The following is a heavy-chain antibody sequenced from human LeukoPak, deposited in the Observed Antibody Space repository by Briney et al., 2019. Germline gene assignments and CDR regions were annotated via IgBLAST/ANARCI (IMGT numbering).Heavy chain of an antibody. J-gene: IGHJ4*02. V-gene: IGHV3-30*18. CDR2: ISADGSID. Sequence: GGSLRLSCAASGFTFRNYGMHWVRQAPGKGLEWLAVISADGSIDYYTDSVRGRLTVSRDNSKNTLYLQMNSLRAEDTAVYYCAKGTYAAHDDYWGQGTLVTVSS. CDR3: AKGTYAAHDDY. CDR1: GFTFRNYG. D-gene: IGHD3-10*01.